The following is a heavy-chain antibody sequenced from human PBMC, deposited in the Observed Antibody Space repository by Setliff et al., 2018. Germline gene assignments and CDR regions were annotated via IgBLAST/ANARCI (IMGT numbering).Heavy chain of an antibody. D-gene: IGHD3-10*01. CDR1: GYNFGTYS. V-gene: IGHV3-48*01. CDR3: ARAKGTSMATQYFDY. Sequence: GGSLRLSCVGSGYNFGTYSMTWVRQVPGKGLQWVAGIYHNGGGIFYADSVKGRFTISRDNSRNTLYLQMNSLRVEDTAVYFCARAKGTSMATQYFDYWGQGTPVTVSS. CDR2: IYHNGGGI. J-gene: IGHJ4*02.